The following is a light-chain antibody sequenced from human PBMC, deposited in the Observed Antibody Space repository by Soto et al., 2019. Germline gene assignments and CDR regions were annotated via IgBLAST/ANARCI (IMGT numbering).Light chain of an antibody. CDR1: QSVSNNY. CDR3: QQFGASLTWT. J-gene: IGKJ1*01. Sequence: ESVLTQSPGTLSLSPGERATLSCKASQSVSNNYLAWYQQKPGQAPRLLIYGVSTRATGIPARFSGSGSGTDFTLTISRLEPEDFAVYYCQQFGASLTWTFGQGTKVDIK. CDR2: GVS. V-gene: IGKV3-20*01.